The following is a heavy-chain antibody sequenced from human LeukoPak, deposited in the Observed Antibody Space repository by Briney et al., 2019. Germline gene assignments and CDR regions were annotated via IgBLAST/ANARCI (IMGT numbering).Heavy chain of an antibody. J-gene: IGHJ4*02. CDR3: ARISSWYKGGFDS. D-gene: IGHD6-13*01. CDR2: ISSSGGTF. CDR1: GFTFSSYE. V-gene: IGHV3-48*03. Sequence: GGSLRLSCAVSGFTFSSYEMNWVRQAPGMGLELLSYISSSGGTFYYADSVKGRFTVSRDNAKNSLYLQMNSLRAEDTAVYYCARISSWYKGGFDSWGQGTLVTVSS.